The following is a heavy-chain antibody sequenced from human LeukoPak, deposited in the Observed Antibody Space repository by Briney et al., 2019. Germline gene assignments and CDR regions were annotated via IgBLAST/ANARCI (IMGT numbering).Heavy chain of an antibody. V-gene: IGHV3-23*01. CDR1: GFTFSSYG. CDR2: ISGSGGST. J-gene: IGHJ3*02. Sequence: GGSLRLSCAASGFTFSSYGMSWVRQAPRKGLEWVSAISGSGGSTHYADSVKGRFTISRDNSKNTLYLHMNSLRTEDTAIHYCAKAPPPYCSGGSCFDAFDIWGQGTMVTVSS. CDR3: AKAPPPYCSGGSCFDAFDI. D-gene: IGHD2-15*01.